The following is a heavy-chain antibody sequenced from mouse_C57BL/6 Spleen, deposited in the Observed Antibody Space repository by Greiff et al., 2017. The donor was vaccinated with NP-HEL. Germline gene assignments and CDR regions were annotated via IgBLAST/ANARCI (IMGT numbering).Heavy chain of an antibody. J-gene: IGHJ3*01. Sequence: EVHLVESGGGLVQPKGSLKLSCAASGFSFNTYAMNWVRQAPGKGLEWVARIRSKSNNYATYYADSVKDRFTISRDDSESMLYLQMNNLKTEDTAMYYCVRQGYEGWFAYWGQGTLVTVSA. V-gene: IGHV10-1*01. CDR2: IRSKSNNYAT. CDR3: VRQGYEGWFAY. D-gene: IGHD2-3*01. CDR1: GFSFNTYA.